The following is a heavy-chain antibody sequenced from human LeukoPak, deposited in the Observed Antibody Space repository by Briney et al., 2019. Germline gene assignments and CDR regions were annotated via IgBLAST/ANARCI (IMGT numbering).Heavy chain of an antibody. CDR1: GGTFSSYT. CDR2: IIPILGIA. CDR3: ARSLPLTRRELRVGAFDI. D-gene: IGHD1-26*01. V-gene: IGHV1-69*02. J-gene: IGHJ3*02. Sequence: SVKVSCKASGGTFSSYTISWVRQAPGQGLEWMGRIIPILGIANYAQKFQGRVTITADKSTSTAYMELSSLRSEDTAVYYCARSLPLTRRELRVGAFDIWGQGTMVTVSS.